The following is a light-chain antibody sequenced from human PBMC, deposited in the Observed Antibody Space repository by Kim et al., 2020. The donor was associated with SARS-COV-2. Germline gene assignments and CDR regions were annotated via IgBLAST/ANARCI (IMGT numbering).Light chain of an antibody. V-gene: IGKV2-28*01. CDR1: QSLLHSNGYNY. CDR3: IQALQTPWT. CDR2: LGA. J-gene: IGKJ1*01. Sequence: DIVMTQSPLSLPVTPGEPASISCRSSQSLLHSNGYNYLDWYLQKPGQSPQLLLYLGANRASGVPDRFSGSGSGTDFTLKISRVEAGGVRVSSCIQALQTPWTFRQGTKVDSK.